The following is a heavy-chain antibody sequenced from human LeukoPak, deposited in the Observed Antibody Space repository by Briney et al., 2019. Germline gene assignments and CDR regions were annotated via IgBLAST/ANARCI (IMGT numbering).Heavy chain of an antibody. V-gene: IGHV5-10-1*01. CDR1: GYSFTSYW. D-gene: IGHD4-17*01. CDR2: IDPSDSYT. J-gene: IGHJ1*01. CDR3: ARELTVENFQH. Sequence: GESLKISCKGSGYSFTSYWISWVRQMPGKGLEWMGNIDPSDSYTNYSPSFRGHVTISADKSIATAYQQWSGLKASDTAMYYCARELTVENFQHWGQGTLVTVSS.